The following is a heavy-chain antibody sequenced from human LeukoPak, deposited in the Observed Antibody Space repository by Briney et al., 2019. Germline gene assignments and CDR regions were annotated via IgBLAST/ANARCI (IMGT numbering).Heavy chain of an antibody. V-gene: IGHV3-15*01. J-gene: IGHJ4*02. CDR3: TTDLYGANEFDY. CDR1: GFTFSNAW. CDR2: IKTKTNGGTT. Sequence: GGSLRLSCAASGFTFSNAWMSWVRQAPGKGLEWVGRIKTKTNGGTTDYAAPVKGRFTISRDDSKNTLYLQVNSPKIEDTAVYYCTTDLYGANEFDYWGQGTLVTVSS. D-gene: IGHD4-17*01.